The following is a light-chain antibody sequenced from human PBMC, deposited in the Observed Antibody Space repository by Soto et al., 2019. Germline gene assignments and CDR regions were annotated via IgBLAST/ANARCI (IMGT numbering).Light chain of an antibody. CDR2: DAS. CDR3: QQYNNWPPWT. V-gene: IGKV3-15*01. CDR1: QSVSTN. Sequence: ILMTQSPATLSVSPGERATLSCRGSQSVSTNLAWYQQKPGQAPRLLIYDASTRATGIPARFSGSGSGTEFTLTISGLQSEDFAVYYCQQYNNWPPWTFGQGTKVEIK. J-gene: IGKJ1*01.